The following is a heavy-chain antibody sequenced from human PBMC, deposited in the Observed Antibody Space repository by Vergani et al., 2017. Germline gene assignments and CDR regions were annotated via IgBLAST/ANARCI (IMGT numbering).Heavy chain of an antibody. J-gene: IGHJ5*02. Sequence: QVQLQQWGAGLLKPSETLSLTCAVYGGSFSGYYLSWIRQHPGKGLEWIGYIYYSGSTYYNPSLKSRVTISVDTSKNQFSLKLSSVTAADTAVYYWARDLSDPYGEGNWFDPWGQGTLVTVSS. CDR1: GGSFSGYY. D-gene: IGHD4-17*01. CDR2: IYYSGST. V-gene: IGHV4-34*01. CDR3: ARDLSDPYGEGNWFDP.